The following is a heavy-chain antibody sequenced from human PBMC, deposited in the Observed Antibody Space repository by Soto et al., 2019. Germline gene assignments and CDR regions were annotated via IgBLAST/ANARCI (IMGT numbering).Heavy chain of an antibody. V-gene: IGHV4-61*01. CDR2: ISNSGGT. CDR3: ARVGVRLGRIAARPQADPYYYAMDV. CDR1: GGSVSSGSYA. D-gene: IGHD6-6*01. J-gene: IGHJ6*02. Sequence: QVQLQESGPGLVKPSETLSLTCTVSGGSVSSGSYAWSWIRQPPGKGLEWIGYISNSGGTNYNPSSTSRITIAVDTSKNQFSLKLSSVTAADTAVYYCARVGVRLGRIAARPQADPYYYAMDVWGQGTTVTVSS.